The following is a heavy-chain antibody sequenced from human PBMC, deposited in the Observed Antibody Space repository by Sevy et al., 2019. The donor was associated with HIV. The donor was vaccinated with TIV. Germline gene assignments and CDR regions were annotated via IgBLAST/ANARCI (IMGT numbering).Heavy chain of an antibody. CDR2: INPSGGSP. CDR1: GYTFISYY. CDR3: ARGLCSGVSCHFDY. Sequence: ASVKVSCKASGYTFISYYIHWVRQAPGQGLEWMGIINPSGGSPRYSQKFQGRVTMTRDTSTSSVYMDLSSLRPEDAAVYYCARGLCSGVSCHFDYWGLRTLVTGSS. J-gene: IGHJ4*02. V-gene: IGHV1-46*01. D-gene: IGHD2-15*01.